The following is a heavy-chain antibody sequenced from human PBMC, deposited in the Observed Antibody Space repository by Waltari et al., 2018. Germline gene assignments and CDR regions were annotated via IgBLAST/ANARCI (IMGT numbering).Heavy chain of an antibody. CDR1: GFTCSSYP. J-gene: IGHJ6*03. V-gene: IGHV3-23*03. CDR3: AKGSSDYYYYMDV. CDR2: IYSGGST. Sequence: EVQLLESGGGLVQPGGSLRLSCAASGFTCSSYPMSWVPQAPGKGLEWFSVIYSGGSTYYADSVKGRFTISRDNSKNTLYLQMNSLRAEDTAVYYCAKGSSDYYYYMDVWGKGTTVTVSS.